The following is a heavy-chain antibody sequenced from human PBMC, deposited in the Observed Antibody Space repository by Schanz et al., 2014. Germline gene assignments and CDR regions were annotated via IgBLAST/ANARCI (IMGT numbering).Heavy chain of an antibody. J-gene: IGHJ6*03. V-gene: IGHV3-30-3*01. CDR2: ISYDGNTK. CDR1: GFTFNSYA. Sequence: QVQLVESGGGVVQPGGSLRLSCAASGFTFNSYAFHWVRQAPGKGLEWVALISYDGNTKYYADSVKGRFTISRDNSKNTLYLQMNSLRTEDTAVYYCARDHQWLARYYMDVWGKGTTVTVSS. CDR3: ARDHQWLARYYMDV. D-gene: IGHD6-19*01.